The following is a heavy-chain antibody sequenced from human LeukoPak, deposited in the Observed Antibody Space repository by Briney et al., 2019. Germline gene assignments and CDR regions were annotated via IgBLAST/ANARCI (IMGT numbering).Heavy chain of an antibody. CDR2: IYHSGST. V-gene: IGHV4-38-2*01. J-gene: IGHJ5*02. CDR1: GYSISSGYY. CDR3: ARRGYYYGSGSYVWYWFDP. D-gene: IGHD3-10*01. Sequence: PSETLSLTCAVSGYSISSGYYWGRIRQPPGKGLEWIGSIYHSGSTYYNPSLKIRVTISVDTSKNQFSLKLSSVTAADTAVYYCARRGYYYGSGSYVWYWFDPWGQGTLVTVSS.